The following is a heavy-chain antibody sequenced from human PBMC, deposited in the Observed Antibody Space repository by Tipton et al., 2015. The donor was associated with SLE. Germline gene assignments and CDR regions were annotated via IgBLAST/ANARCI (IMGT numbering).Heavy chain of an antibody. V-gene: IGHV3-48*03. J-gene: IGHJ4*02. Sequence: SLRLSCAASGFTFSSYEMIWVRQAPGKGLEWVSDISSSGDTIYYADSVKGRFTISRDNTKTSLYLQMSSLRAEDTAVYYCARGYDYIWGTYRYTPFDYWGQGTLVTVSS. CDR1: GFTFSSYE. CDR3: ARGYDYIWGTYRYTPFDY. CDR2: ISSSGDTI. D-gene: IGHD3-16*02.